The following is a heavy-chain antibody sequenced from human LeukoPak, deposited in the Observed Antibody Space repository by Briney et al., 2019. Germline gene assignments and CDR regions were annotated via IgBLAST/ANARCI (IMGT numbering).Heavy chain of an antibody. CDR2: IIPIFGTA. Sequence: SVKVSCKASGGTFSSYAISWVRQAPRQGLEWMGGIIPIFGTANYAQKFQGRVTITADESTSTAYMELSSLRSEDTAVYYCARGDGYRWRVFDYWGQGTLVTVSS. CDR3: ARGDGYRWRVFDY. J-gene: IGHJ4*02. V-gene: IGHV1-69*01. CDR1: GGTFSSYA. D-gene: IGHD5-24*01.